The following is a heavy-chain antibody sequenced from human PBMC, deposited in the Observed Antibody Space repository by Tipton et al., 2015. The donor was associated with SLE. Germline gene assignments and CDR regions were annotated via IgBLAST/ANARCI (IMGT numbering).Heavy chain of an antibody. CDR2: IWYDGSKK. D-gene: IGHD1-1*01. J-gene: IGHJ5*02. CDR1: GFTFSNYG. V-gene: IGHV3-33*01. Sequence: SLRLSCAASGFTFSNYGMHWVRQAPGKGLEWVAVIWYDGSKKYYADSVKGRFTISRDNAKNSLYLQMNSLRVEDTAVYYCARVVVGPVHDWFDPWGQGTLVTVSS. CDR3: ARVVVGPVHDWFDP.